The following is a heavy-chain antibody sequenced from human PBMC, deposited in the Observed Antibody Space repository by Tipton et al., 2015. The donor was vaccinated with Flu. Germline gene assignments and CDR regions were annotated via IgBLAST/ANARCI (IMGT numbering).Heavy chain of an antibody. Sequence: SLRLSCAASRFTFDDYAMHWARQAPGKGLEWVSGISWDSGSILYADSVKGRFTISRDNAENSLYLQMNSLRPEDTAFYYCLKDFGVVTTTVDLDYWGQGTLVTVSS. D-gene: IGHD4-23*01. J-gene: IGHJ4*02. CDR2: ISWDSGSI. CDR1: RFTFDDYA. CDR3: LKDFGVVTTTVDLDY. V-gene: IGHV3-9*01.